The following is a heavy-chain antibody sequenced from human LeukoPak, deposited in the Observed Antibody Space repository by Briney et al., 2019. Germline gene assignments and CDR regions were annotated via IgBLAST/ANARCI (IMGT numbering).Heavy chain of an antibody. V-gene: IGHV3-48*02. D-gene: IGHD2-2*01. Sequence: GGSLRLSCAASGFTFSSYSMNWVRQAPGKGLEWVSYISSSSSTIYYADPVKGRFTISRDNAKNSLYLQMNSLRDEDTAVYYCVRDLRYCTSTSCYDPCFDYWGQGTLVTVSS. CDR1: GFTFSSYS. J-gene: IGHJ4*02. CDR3: VRDLRYCTSTSCYDPCFDY. CDR2: ISSSSSTI.